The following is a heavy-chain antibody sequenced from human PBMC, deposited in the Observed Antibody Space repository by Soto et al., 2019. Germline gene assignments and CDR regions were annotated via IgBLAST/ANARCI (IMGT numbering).Heavy chain of an antibody. CDR3: ARRGYSYGSDY. D-gene: IGHD5-18*01. Sequence: AASVKVSCKASGYAFTSYGISWGRQAPGQGLEWMGWISAYNGNTNYAQKLQGRVTMTTDTSTSTAYMELRRLRSDDTAVYYCARRGYSYGSDYWGQGTMVTVSS. CDR1: GYAFTSYG. J-gene: IGHJ4*02. CDR2: ISAYNGNT. V-gene: IGHV1-18*04.